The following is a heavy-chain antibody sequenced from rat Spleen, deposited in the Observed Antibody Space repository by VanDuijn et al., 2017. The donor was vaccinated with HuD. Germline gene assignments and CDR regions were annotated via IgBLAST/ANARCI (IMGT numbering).Heavy chain of an antibody. CDR3: ATDGYHDGTYYPGGFDY. V-gene: IGHV5-19*01. Sequence: EVQLVESGGGLVLPGRSLKLSCAASGLSFSNYGMHWIRQAPTKGLEWVASISPTGGITHYRDSVKGRFTISRDNAKSTQYLQMDSLRSEDTATYYCATDGYHDGTYYPGGFDYWGQGVMVTVSS. CDR2: ISPTGGIT. J-gene: IGHJ2*01. D-gene: IGHD1-12*02. CDR1: GLSFSNYG.